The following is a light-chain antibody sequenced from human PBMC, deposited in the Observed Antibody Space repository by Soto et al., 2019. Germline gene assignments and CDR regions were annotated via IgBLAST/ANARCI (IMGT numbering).Light chain of an antibody. J-gene: IGKJ5*01. CDR3: QQTHAFPLT. CDR2: GAS. V-gene: IGKV1-39*01. CDR1: QPISNY. Sequence: DVQMTQSPSSLSASVGDRVTITCRASQPISNYLNWYQQKAGEAPKVLLFGASSLQSGVPSKFSGSGYGTDFTLIINNLHPDDFATYYWQQTHAFPLTFGQGTRL.